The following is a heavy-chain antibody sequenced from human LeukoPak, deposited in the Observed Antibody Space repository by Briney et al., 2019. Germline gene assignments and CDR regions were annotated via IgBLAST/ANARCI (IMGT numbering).Heavy chain of an antibody. D-gene: IGHD2-2*01. CDR3: ARDCDTSCYPYYGMDV. Sequence: SETLSLTCTVSGGSISSYYWSWIRQPAGKGLEWIGRIYTSGSTNYNPSLKSRVTMSVDTSKNQFSLKLSSVTAADTAVYYCARDCDTSCYPYYGMDVWGQGTTVTVSS. J-gene: IGHJ6*02. CDR2: IYTSGST. V-gene: IGHV4-4*07. CDR1: GGSISSYY.